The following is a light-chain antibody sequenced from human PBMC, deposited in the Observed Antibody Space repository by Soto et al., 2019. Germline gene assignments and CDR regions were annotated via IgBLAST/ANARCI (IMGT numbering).Light chain of an antibody. CDR1: SSNIGGNS. Sequence: VLTQPPSVSAAPGHKVTISCSGSSSNIGGNSVSWYQQLPGTAPKLLIYDDNKRPSGIPDRFSGSKSGTSATLGITGFQTGDEADYYCGSWDSSLSACVFGTGTKV. CDR2: DDN. V-gene: IGLV1-51*01. J-gene: IGLJ1*01. CDR3: GSWDSSLSACV.